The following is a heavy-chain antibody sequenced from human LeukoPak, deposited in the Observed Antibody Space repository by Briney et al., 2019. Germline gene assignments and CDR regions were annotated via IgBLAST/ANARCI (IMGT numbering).Heavy chain of an antibody. J-gene: IGHJ6*02. D-gene: IGHD1-26*01. CDR1: GFTVSSNY. Sequence: GSLRLSCAASGFTVSSNYMSWVRQAPGKGLEWVSVIYSGGSTYYADSVKGRFTISRDNSKNTLYLQMNSLRAEDTAVYYCARDAYSGSYYYYYGMDVWGQGTTVTVSS. CDR2: IYSGGST. CDR3: ARDAYSGSYYYYYGMDV. V-gene: IGHV3-66*01.